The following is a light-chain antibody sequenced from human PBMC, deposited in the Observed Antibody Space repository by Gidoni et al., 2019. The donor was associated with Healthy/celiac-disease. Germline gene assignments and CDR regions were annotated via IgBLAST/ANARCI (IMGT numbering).Light chain of an antibody. J-gene: IGLJ3*02. Sequence: QAVLTQPSSLSASPGASASRTCTFRRGINVGTYRIYWYQQKPGSPPQYLLRYKSDSDKQQGSGVPSRFSGSKDASANAGILLISGLQSEDEADYYCMIWHSSAWVFGGGTKLTVL. CDR1: RGINVGTYR. V-gene: IGLV5-45*02. CDR3: MIWHSSAWV. CDR2: YKSDSDK.